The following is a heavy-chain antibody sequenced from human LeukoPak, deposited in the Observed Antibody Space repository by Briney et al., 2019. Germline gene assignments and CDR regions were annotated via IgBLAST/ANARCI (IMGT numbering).Heavy chain of an antibody. Sequence: PAASVKVSCKTSGYTFTNHEIYWVRQAPGQGLEWMGWVHPNSGDTIYAQKFQGRVTITRNTSISTAYMELSSLRSEDTAVYYCARGSRGAFDIWGQGTMVTVSS. CDR2: VHPNSGDT. J-gene: IGHJ3*02. CDR1: GYTFTNHE. CDR3: ARGSRGAFDI. V-gene: IGHV1-8*03.